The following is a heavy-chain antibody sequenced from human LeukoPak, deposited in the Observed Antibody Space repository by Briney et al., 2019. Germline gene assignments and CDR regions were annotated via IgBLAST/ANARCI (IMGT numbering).Heavy chain of an antibody. CDR1: GYTFTGYY. D-gene: IGHD1-26*01. Sequence: ASVKVSCKASGYTFTGYYMHWVRQAPGQGLEWTGWINPNSGGTNYAQKFQGRVTMTRDTSISTAYMELSRLRSDDTAVYYCARAGGGSYNDAFDIWGQGTMVTVSS. V-gene: IGHV1-2*02. J-gene: IGHJ3*02. CDR3: ARAGGGSYNDAFDI. CDR2: INPNSGGT.